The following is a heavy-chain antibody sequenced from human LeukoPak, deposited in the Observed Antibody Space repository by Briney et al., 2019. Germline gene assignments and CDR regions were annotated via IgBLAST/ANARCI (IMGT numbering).Heavy chain of an antibody. CDR3: TREDY. J-gene: IGHJ4*02. CDR2: IIPNSGAT. CDR1: GYTFTGYP. Sequence: ASVKVSCKASGYTFTGYPILWVRQAPGQGLEWMGWIIPNSGATTYAQKFQGRVTMTRDTSISTPFMELSSLTSDDTAVYYCTREDYWGQGTPVTVSS. V-gene: IGHV1-2*02.